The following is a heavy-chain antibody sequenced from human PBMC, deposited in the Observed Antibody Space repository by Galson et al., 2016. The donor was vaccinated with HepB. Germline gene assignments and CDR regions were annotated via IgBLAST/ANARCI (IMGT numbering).Heavy chain of an antibody. CDR2: LYNGRT. V-gene: IGHV4-39*01. CDR1: GGSISSSTYY. Sequence: ETLSLTCTVSGGSISSSTYYWGWIRQPPGKGLEWIGSLYNGRTYYNPSLKSRVTISVDTSKNQFSLKLSSVTAADTAVYYCATPDFWSGYFYYGMDVWGKGTTVTVSS. D-gene: IGHD3-3*01. J-gene: IGHJ6*04. CDR3: ATPDFWSGYFYYGMDV.